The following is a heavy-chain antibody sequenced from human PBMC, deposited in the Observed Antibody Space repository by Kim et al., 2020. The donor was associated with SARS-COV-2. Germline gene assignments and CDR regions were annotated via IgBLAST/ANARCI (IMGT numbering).Heavy chain of an antibody. J-gene: IGHJ4*02. Sequence: GGSLRLSCVASGFTFSSYWMHWVRQAPGKGLVWVSRVNSDGSSTSYADSVKGRFTISRDNARNTLYLQMNSLRAEDTAVYYCASVSTGYVWDNFDYWGQGTLVTVSS. CDR3: ASVSTGYVWDNFDY. CDR2: VNSDGSST. D-gene: IGHD3-16*01. CDR1: GFTFSSYW. V-gene: IGHV3-74*01.